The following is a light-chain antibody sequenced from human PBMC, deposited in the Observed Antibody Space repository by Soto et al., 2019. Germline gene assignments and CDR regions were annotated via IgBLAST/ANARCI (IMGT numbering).Light chain of an antibody. V-gene: IGKV1-5*03. CDR1: QTISSW. CDR2: KAS. CDR3: HQYNSYPLT. J-gene: IGKJ4*01. Sequence: DIQMTQSPSTLSASVGDRVTITCRASQTISSWLAWYQQKPGKAPKLLIYKASSLQIGVPSRFSGYGSGTDFTLIISSLQPDDFATYSCHQYNSYPLTFGGGTKVEIK.